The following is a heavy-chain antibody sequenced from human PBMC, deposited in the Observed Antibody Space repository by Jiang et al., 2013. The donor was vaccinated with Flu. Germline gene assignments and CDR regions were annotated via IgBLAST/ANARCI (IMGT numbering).Heavy chain of an antibody. CDR2: FYTSENI. Sequence: GLVKPSQTLSLTCTVSGASISSGTYYWSWIRQPAGKGLEWIGRFYTSENINYNPSLKSRVTISVDTSKNQFSLKLSSVTAADTAMYYCVTYYYGLGSYIQHWGQGTLVTVSS. CDR1: GASISSGTYY. CDR3: VTYYYGLGSYIQH. J-gene: IGHJ1*01. V-gene: IGHV4-61*02. D-gene: IGHD3-10*01.